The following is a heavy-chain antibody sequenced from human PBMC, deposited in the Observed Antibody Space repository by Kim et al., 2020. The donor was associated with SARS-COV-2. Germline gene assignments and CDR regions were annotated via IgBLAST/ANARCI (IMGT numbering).Heavy chain of an antibody. CDR3: ARDSPSVVLGAFDI. CDR2: IYYSGST. D-gene: IGHD2-15*01. Sequence: SETLSLTCTVSGGSISSYYWSWIRQPPGKGLEWIGYIYYSGSTNYNPSLKSRVTISVDTSKNQFSLKLSSVTAADTAVYYCARDSPSVVLGAFDIWGQGTMVTVSS. CDR1: GGSISSYY. V-gene: IGHV4-59*13. J-gene: IGHJ3*02.